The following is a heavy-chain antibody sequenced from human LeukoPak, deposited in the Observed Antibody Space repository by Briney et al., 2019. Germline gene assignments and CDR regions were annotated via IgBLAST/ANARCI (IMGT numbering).Heavy chain of an antibody. CDR2: ISGSGDNT. D-gene: IGHD6-13*01. CDR1: GFTFSSFA. V-gene: IGHV3-23*01. J-gene: IGHJ4*02. Sequence: PGGSLRLSCAASGFTFSSFAMTWVRQAPGKGLEWASGISGSGDNTYYADSVKGRFTISRDNSKNTLYLQMNSLRAEDTAVYYCAKTRPLDSSSWSHGDYWGQGTLVTVSS. CDR3: AKTRPLDSSSWSHGDY.